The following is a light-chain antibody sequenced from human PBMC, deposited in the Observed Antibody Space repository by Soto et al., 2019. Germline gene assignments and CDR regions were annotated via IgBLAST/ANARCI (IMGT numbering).Light chain of an antibody. CDR1: QSVSSSY. J-gene: IGKJ1*01. CDR2: GAS. Sequence: IVLTQSPGTLSFSPGERATLSCRASQSVSSSYLAWYQQKPGQAPRLLIYGASSRATGTPDRFSGSGSGTDFTLTISRLEPEDFAVYYCQQYGSSPWTFGQGTKVDIK. V-gene: IGKV3-20*01. CDR3: QQYGSSPWT.